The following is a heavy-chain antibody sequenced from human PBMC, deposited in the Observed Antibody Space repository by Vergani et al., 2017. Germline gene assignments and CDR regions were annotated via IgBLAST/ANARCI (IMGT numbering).Heavy chain of an antibody. V-gene: IGHV1-46*03. J-gene: IGHJ4*02. D-gene: IGHD3-9*01. CDR2: ISLDGFST. CDR3: AREPPLTGFFDY. Sequence: QVQLVQSGAEVGKPGASVKISCKASGYTFTAYYIHWVRQAPEQGLEWVGVISLDGFSTFYEQKFQGRVTITRDTSTSTVYVEVTSLRSDDTAVYYCAREPPLTGFFDYWGQGTLVTVSS. CDR1: GYTFTAYY.